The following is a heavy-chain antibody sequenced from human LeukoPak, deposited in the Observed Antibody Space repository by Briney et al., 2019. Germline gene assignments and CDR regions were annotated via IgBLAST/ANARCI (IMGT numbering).Heavy chain of an antibody. CDR2: IKEDGTEK. Sequence: GGSLRLSCAASGFTFSSYWMHWVRQAPGKGLEWVANIKEDGTEKDYVDSVKGRFTISRDNSKNSVYLQMNSLRVEDTGVYYCARDPYKYDTRGYFSTAFDIWGHGSKVTVSS. D-gene: IGHD3-22*01. V-gene: IGHV3-7*01. J-gene: IGHJ3*02. CDR1: GFTFSSYW. CDR3: ARDPYKYDTRGYFSTAFDI.